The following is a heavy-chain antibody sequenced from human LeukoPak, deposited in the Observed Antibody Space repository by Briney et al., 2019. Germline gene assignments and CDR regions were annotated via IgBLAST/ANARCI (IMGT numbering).Heavy chain of an antibody. CDR3: ARTMWGFDY. Sequence: GGSLRLSCASSGFAFSDYEMNWVRQAPGKGLEWVTYISSSGSVIYYADSVKGRFTISRDNAKRSLFLQMNSLRVEDTAVYYCARTMWGFDYWGQGTLVTVSS. D-gene: IGHD7-27*01. V-gene: IGHV3-48*03. CDR1: GFAFSDYE. CDR2: ISSSGSVI. J-gene: IGHJ4*02.